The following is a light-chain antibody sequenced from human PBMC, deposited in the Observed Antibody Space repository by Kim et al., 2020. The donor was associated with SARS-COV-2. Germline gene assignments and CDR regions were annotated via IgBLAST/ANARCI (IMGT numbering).Light chain of an antibody. J-gene: IGLJ3*02. CDR2: RND. V-gene: IGLV1-47*01. CDR1: SSSIGSNG. CDR3: ATWDDSLSAWV. Sequence: GQRVAISCSGSSSSIGSNGVSWFQHLPGTAPKLLIHRNDQRPSGVPDRFSGSKSGTSASLAISGLRAEDEADYYCATWDDSLSAWVFGGGTKLTVL.